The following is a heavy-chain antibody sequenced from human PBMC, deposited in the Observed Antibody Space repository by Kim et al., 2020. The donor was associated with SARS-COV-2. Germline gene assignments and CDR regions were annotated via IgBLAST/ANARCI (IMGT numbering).Heavy chain of an antibody. D-gene: IGHD3-3*01. CDR1: GGSISSYY. CDR2: IYYSGST. V-gene: IGHV4-59*13. CDR3: ARTPSYYDFWSGANDAFDI. J-gene: IGHJ3*02. Sequence: SETLSLTCTVSGGSISSYYWSWIRQPPGKGLEWIGYIYYSGSTNYNPSLKSRVTISVDTSKNQFSLKLSSVTAADTAVYYCARTPSYYDFWSGANDAFDIWGQGTMVTVSS.